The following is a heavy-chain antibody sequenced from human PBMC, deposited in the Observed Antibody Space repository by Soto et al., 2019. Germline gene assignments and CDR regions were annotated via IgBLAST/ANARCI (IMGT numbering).Heavy chain of an antibody. CDR1: GFTFDDYA. CDR3: AKELGGGSWDY. CDR2: ISWNSGSR. D-gene: IGHD2-15*01. Sequence: EVQLVESGGGLVQPGRSLRLSCAASGFTFDDYAMYWVRQAPGKGLEWVSGISWNSGSRGYADSVKGRFTISRDNAKNSLYLQMNSLRVEDTALYYCAKELGGGSWDYWGQGTLVTVSS. J-gene: IGHJ4*02. V-gene: IGHV3-9*01.